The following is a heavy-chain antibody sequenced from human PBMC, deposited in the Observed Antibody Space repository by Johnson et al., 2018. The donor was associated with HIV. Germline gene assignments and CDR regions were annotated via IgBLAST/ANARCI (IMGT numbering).Heavy chain of an antibody. V-gene: IGHV3-NL1*01. CDR1: GFTFSTYA. D-gene: IGHD6-13*01. Sequence: QVQLVESGGGLVQPGGSLRLSCAASGFTFSTYAMDWVRQAPGKGLEWVSGISWNSGSIGYADSVKGRLTISRDNSKNTLFLQMNSLRAEDTAVYYCAKDAIATAADDAFDIWGQGTMVTVSS. CDR3: AKDAIATAADDAFDI. CDR2: ISWNSGSI. J-gene: IGHJ3*02.